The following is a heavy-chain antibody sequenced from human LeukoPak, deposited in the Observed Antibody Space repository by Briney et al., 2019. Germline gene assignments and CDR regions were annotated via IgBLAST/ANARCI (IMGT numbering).Heavy chain of an antibody. CDR2: VNSETGAT. Sequence: ASVKVSCKASGYTFTDYNVYWLRQAPGQGLEWMRWVNSETGATKYIEKFQGRVAMTRDTSINTAYMELSSLIFDDTAIYYCAKTANRRWEKDALAIWGRGTVVIVSS. CDR3: AKTANRRWEKDALAI. CDR1: GYTFTDYN. J-gene: IGHJ3*02. V-gene: IGHV1-2*02. D-gene: IGHD1-26*01.